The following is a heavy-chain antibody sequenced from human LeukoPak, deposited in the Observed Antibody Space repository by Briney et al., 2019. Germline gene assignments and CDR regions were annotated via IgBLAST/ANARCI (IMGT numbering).Heavy chain of an antibody. CDR2: ISSSSGYI. J-gene: IGHJ4*02. D-gene: IGHD5-24*01. CDR1: GFTFSSYN. V-gene: IGHV3-21*01. Sequence: GGSLRLSCAASGFTFSSYNMNWVRQAPGKGLEWVSSISSSSGYIYYADSVMGRFTISRDNAKNSLYLQMNSLRAEDTAVYYCARAVGYKGFVDYWGQGTLVTVXX. CDR3: ARAVGYKGFVDY.